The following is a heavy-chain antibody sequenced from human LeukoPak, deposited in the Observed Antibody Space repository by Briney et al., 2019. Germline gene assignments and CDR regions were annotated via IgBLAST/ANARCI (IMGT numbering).Heavy chain of an antibody. Sequence: GGSLRLSCAASGFTFSSYSMNWVRQAPGKGLEWVSSISSSSSYIYYADSVKGRFTISRDNAKNSLYLQMNSLRAEDTAVYYRARDLVIISATHDYWGQGTLVTVSS. D-gene: IGHD3-9*01. CDR2: ISSSSSYI. J-gene: IGHJ4*02. CDR3: ARDLVIISATHDY. CDR1: GFTFSSYS. V-gene: IGHV3-21*01.